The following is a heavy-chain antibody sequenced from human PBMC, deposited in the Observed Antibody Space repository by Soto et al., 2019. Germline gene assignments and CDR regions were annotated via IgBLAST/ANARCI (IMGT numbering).Heavy chain of an antibody. CDR2: IKPDGGDK. CDR1: GFTFGSYW. Sequence: GGSLRLSCAASGFTFGSYWMRWVGQAPGKGLEWVANIKPDGGDKYYVDSVKGRFTISRDNAKNSLYLQMNSLRAEDTAVYYCARPRAVTSPWDYWGQRNLVTVS. D-gene: IGHD2-21*02. J-gene: IGHJ4*02. V-gene: IGHV3-7*01. CDR3: ARPRAVTSPWDY.